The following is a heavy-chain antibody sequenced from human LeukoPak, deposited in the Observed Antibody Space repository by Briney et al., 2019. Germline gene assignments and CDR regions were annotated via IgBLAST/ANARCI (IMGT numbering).Heavy chain of an antibody. CDR3: ARDMRGQWLDPKAFDI. CDR2: ISSSSSYI. V-gene: IGHV3-21*01. Sequence: PGGSLRLSCAASGFTFSSYSMNWVRQAPGKGLEWVSSISSSSSYIYYADSVKGRFTISRDNAKNSLYLQMNSLRAEDTAVYYCARDMRGQWLDPKAFDIWGQGTMVTVSS. CDR1: GFTFSSYS. J-gene: IGHJ3*02. D-gene: IGHD6-19*01.